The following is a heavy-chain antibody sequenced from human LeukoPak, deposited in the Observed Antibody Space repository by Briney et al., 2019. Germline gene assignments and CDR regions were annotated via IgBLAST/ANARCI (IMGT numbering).Heavy chain of an antibody. CDR3: ARVGYHFLLILDL. V-gene: IGHV3-53*01. D-gene: IGHD2-15*01. J-gene: IGHJ2*01. CDR1: GFTLSTYY. Sequence: GGSLRLSSAASGFTLSTYYMNWVRQAPGKGLEWVSIIYSGRNTYYADYVKGRFTISRDTSKITLSVQMNSLRAEDTAVLFCARVGYHFLLILDLWGGSTLFTLSS. CDR2: IYSGRNT.